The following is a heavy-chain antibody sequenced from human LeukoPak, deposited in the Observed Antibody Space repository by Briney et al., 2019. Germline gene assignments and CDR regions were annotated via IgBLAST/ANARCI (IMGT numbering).Heavy chain of an antibody. CDR1: GFTFSGSA. J-gene: IGHJ4*02. CDR3: TRHMYSSDY. V-gene: IGHV3-73*01. Sequence: GGSLRLSCAASGFTFSGSAMHWVRQASGKGLEWVGRIRSKANSYATAYAASVKGRFTISRDDSKNTAYLQTNSLKTEDTAVYYCTRHMYSSDYWGQGTLVTVSS. D-gene: IGHD6-13*01. CDR2: IRSKANSYAT.